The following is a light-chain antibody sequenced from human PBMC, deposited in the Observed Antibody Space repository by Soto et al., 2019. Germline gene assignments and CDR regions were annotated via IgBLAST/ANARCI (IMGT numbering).Light chain of an antibody. CDR1: QSVSSN. CDR2: AAS. V-gene: IGKV3-15*01. CDR3: QQYNNWPPWT. J-gene: IGKJ1*01. Sequence: EIVMTQSPATLSVSPGERTTLSCRASQSVSSNLAWYQQKPGQAPRLLIYAASIRATGIPARFSGSGYGTEFTLTISSLQCEDFAVYYCQQYNNWPPWTFGQGTNVEIK.